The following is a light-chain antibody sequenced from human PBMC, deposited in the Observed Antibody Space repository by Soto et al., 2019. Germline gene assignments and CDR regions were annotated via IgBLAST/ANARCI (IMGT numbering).Light chain of an antibody. CDR2: AAS. V-gene: IGKV1-39*01. CDR3: QQTYSAVT. CDR1: QSIRNY. Sequence: DIQMTQSPSSLSASVGDRVTITCRASQSIRNYLNWYQQKPGKAPKLLIYAASTLQSGVPSRFSGSGSETYFTLTISRLQPEDFATYYCQQTYSAVTFGPGTKVDI. J-gene: IGKJ3*01.